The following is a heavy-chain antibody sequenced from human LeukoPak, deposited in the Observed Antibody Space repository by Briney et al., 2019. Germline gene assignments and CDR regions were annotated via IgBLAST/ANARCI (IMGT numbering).Heavy chain of an antibody. CDR2: INHSGST. CDR1: GGSFSGYY. D-gene: IGHD4-4*01. Sequence: SETLSLTCAVYGGSFSGYYWSWIRQPPGKGLEWIGEINHSGSTNYNPSLKSRVTISVDTSKNQFSLKLSPVTAADTAVYYCARVGDGYNHYHLDYWGQGTLVTVSS. V-gene: IGHV4-34*01. J-gene: IGHJ4*02. CDR3: ARVGDGYNHYHLDY.